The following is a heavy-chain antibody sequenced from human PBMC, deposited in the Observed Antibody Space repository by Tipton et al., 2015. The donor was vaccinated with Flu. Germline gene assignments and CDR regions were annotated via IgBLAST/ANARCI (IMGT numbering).Heavy chain of an antibody. CDR3: AGQRLILDDSSGYYDY. CDR2: IYHSGST. V-gene: IGHV4-38-2*01. CDR1: GYSISSGYY. D-gene: IGHD3-22*01. J-gene: IGHJ4*02. Sequence: LVKPSETLSLTCAVSGYSISSGYYWGWIRQPPGKGLEWIGSIYHSGSTYYNPSLKSRVTISVDTSKNQFSLKLSSVTAADTAVYYCAGQRLILDDSSGYYDYWGQGTLVTVSS.